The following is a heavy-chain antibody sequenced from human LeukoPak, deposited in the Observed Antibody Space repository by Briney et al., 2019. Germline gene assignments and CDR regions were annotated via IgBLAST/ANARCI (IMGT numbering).Heavy chain of an antibody. CDR3: AGFIAAAGTFWFDP. Sequence: PGGSLRLSCAASGFTFSSYSMNWVRQAPGKGLEWVSSISSSSSYIYYADSVKGRFTISRDNAKNSVYLQMNSLRAEDTAVYYCAGFIAAAGTFWFDPWGQGTLVTVSS. CDR2: ISSSSSYI. V-gene: IGHV3-21*01. CDR1: GFTFSSYS. J-gene: IGHJ5*02. D-gene: IGHD6-13*01.